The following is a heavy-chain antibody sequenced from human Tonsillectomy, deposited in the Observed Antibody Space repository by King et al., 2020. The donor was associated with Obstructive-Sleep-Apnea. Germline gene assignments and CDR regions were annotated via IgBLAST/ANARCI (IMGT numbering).Heavy chain of an antibody. CDR1: GFTFDGYA. J-gene: IGHJ4*02. CDR3: AKGEEQQLVSFPLHQ. Sequence: VQLVESGGGLVQPGRSLRLSCAASGFTFDGYAMHWVRQAPGKGLEWVSGISWDSGSIGYADSVKGRFTISRDNAKNSLYLQMNSLRAEGTALYYCAKGEEQQLVSFPLHQWGQGTLVTVSS. D-gene: IGHD6-13*01. CDR2: ISWDSGSI. V-gene: IGHV3-9*01.